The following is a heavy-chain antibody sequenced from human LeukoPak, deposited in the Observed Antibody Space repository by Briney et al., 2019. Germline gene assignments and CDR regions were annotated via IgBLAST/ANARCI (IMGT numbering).Heavy chain of an antibody. CDR2: INHSGST. CDR3: ARCSYSSGWDFGY. CDR1: GGSFSGYY. V-gene: IGHV4-34*01. Sequence: SETLSLTCAVYGGSFSGYYWSWIRQPPGKGLEWIGEINHSGSTNYNPSLKSRVTISVDTSKNQFSLKLSSVTAADTAVYYCARCSYSSGWDFGYWGQGTLVTVSS. D-gene: IGHD6-19*01. J-gene: IGHJ4*02.